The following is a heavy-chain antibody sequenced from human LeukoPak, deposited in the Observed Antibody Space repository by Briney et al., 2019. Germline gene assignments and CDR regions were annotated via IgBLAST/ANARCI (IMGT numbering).Heavy chain of an antibody. J-gene: IGHJ3*02. CDR1: GGSISSYY. D-gene: IGHD4-23*01. V-gene: IGHV4-59*08. Sequence: SETLSLTCTVSGGSISSYYWSWIRQPPGKGLEWIGYIYYSGSTNYNPSLKSRVTISVDTSKNQFSLNLSSVTAADTAVYYCARRMATVVKGGDAFDIWGQGTMVTVSS. CDR2: IYYSGST. CDR3: ARRMATVVKGGDAFDI.